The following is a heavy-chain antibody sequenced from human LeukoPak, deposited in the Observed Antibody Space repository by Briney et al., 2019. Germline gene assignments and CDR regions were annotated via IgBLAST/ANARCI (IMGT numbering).Heavy chain of an antibody. Sequence: GSLRLSCADSGFTFGSYWMSWVRQAPGKGLEWVANIKQDGSEKYYVDSVKGRFTISRDNAKNSLYLQMNSLRAEDTAVYYCARGFDSRFFNYWGQGTLVTVSS. J-gene: IGHJ4*02. CDR2: IKQDGSEK. CDR3: ARGFDSRFFNY. CDR1: GFTFGSYW. V-gene: IGHV3-7*01. D-gene: IGHD3-22*01.